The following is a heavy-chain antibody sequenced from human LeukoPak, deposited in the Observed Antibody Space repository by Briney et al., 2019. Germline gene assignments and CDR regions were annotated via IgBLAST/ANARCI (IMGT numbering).Heavy chain of an antibody. CDR1: GFTFSSYG. Sequence: GGSLRLSCAASGFTFSSYGMHWVRQAPGKGLEWVAFIRYDGSNKYYADSVKGRFTISRDNSKNTLYLQMNSLRAEDTAVYYCAKSYYDILTGYSQAFDYWGQGTLVTVSS. J-gene: IGHJ4*02. D-gene: IGHD3-9*01. V-gene: IGHV3-30*02. CDR2: IRYDGSNK. CDR3: AKSYYDILTGYSQAFDY.